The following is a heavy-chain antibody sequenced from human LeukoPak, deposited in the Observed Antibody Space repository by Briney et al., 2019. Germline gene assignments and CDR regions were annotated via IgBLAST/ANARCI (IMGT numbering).Heavy chain of an antibody. CDR3: ARARKSLPEPDDAFDI. D-gene: IGHD1-14*01. CDR1: GYTFTGYY. CDR2: INPNSGGT. V-gene: IGHV1-2*04. Sequence: GASVKVSCKASGYTFTGYYMHWVRQAPGQGLEWMGWINPNSGGTNYAQKFQGWVTMTRDTSISTAYMELSRLRSDDTAVYYCARARKSLPEPDDAFDIWGQGTMVTVSS. J-gene: IGHJ3*02.